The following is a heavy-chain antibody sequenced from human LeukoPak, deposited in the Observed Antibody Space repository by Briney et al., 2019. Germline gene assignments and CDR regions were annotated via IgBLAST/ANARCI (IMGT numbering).Heavy chain of an antibody. D-gene: IGHD6-13*01. V-gene: IGHV3-33*01. J-gene: IGHJ4*02. CDR3: ARDLRDSSSWYPGY. Sequence: GGSLRLSCAASGFTFSSYGMHWVRQAPGKGLEWVAVIWYDGSNKYYADSVKGRFTISRDNSKKTLYLQMNSLRAEDTAVYYCARDLRDSSSWYPGYWGQGTLVTVSS. CDR1: GFTFSSYG. CDR2: IWYDGSNK.